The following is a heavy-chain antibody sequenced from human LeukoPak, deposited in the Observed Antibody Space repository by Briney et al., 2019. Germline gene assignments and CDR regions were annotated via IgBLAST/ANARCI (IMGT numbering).Heavy chain of an antibody. CDR1: SGSITAIDNHY. CDR2: INRGGHT. CDR3: AGQRAWFGEWAFDY. J-gene: IGHJ4*02. Sequence: SETLSLTCSMSSGSITAIDNHYWGWIRQPPGKGLEWLGSINRGGHTYYNPPLESRFTISVDTSKNQFSLMVTSVTAADTAVYYCAGQRAWFGEWAFDYWGPGTLVTVSS. D-gene: IGHD3-10*01. V-gene: IGHV4-39*01.